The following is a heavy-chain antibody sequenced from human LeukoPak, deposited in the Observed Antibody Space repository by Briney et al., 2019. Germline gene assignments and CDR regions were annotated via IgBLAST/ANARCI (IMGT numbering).Heavy chain of an antibody. D-gene: IGHD1-26*01. CDR3: ATGKGGNYFPLDY. CDR2: ISGSGGST. V-gene: IGHV3-23*01. Sequence: GGSLRLSCAASGFTFSSYAMSWVRHAPGKGLEWVSFISGSGGSTYYTDSVQGRFTISRDNSKNTLFLQMNSLRAEDTAVYYCATGKGGNYFPLDYWGQGTLVTVSS. J-gene: IGHJ4*02. CDR1: GFTFSSYA.